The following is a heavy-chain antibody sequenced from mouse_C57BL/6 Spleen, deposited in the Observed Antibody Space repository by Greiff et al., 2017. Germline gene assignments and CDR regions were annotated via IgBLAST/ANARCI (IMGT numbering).Heavy chain of an antibody. V-gene: IGHV1-61*01. J-gene: IGHJ2*01. D-gene: IGHD1-1*01. CDR2: IYPSDSET. Sequence: QVQLQQSGAELVRPGSSVKLSCKASGYTFTSYWMDWVKQRPGQGLEWIGNIYPSDSETHYNQKFKDKATLTVDKSSSTAYMQLSSLTSEDSAVYYCARVYYGSSPFDYWGQGTTLTVSS. CDR3: ARVYYGSSPFDY. CDR1: GYTFTSYW.